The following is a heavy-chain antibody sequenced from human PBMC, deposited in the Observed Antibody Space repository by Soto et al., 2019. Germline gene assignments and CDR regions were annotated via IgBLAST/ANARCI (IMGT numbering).Heavy chain of an antibody. CDR3: ARVRGGGTDL. CDR1: GLNFSRYW. V-gene: IGHV3-7*01. Sequence: PGGSLRLSCAASGLNFSRYWMDWVRQAPGKGLEWVANIKEDGSERHYVDSVRGRFTSSRDNTKSSLYLQMNSLRDEDTAVYFCARVRGGGTDLLGPGTLVTVSS. D-gene: IGHD3-16*01. J-gene: IGHJ5*02. CDR2: IKEDGSER.